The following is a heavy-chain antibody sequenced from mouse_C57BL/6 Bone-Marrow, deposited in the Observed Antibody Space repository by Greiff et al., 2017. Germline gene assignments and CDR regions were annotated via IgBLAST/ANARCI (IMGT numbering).Heavy chain of an antibody. CDR1: GYTFTSYC. D-gene: IGHD1-1*01. J-gene: IGHJ1*03. Sequence: QVQLKESGAELAQPGASVKLSCTASGYTFTSYCMHWVNQRPGQGLEWIGYINPSSGYSKYNQKFKDKATLTADKSSSTAYMQLSSLTYEDSAVYYCARSLMSAIVAKGYFDVWGTGTTVTVSS. CDR2: INPSSGYS. V-gene: IGHV1-7*01. CDR3: ARSLMSAIVAKGYFDV.